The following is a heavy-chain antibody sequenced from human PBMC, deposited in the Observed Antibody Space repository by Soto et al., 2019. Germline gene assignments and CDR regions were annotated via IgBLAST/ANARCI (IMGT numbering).Heavy chain of an antibody. CDR3: SHSSHPDCRFDP. CDR2: IFWDDDR. J-gene: IGHJ5*02. D-gene: IGHD2-21*02. Sequence: QITLKESGPTLVKPTQTLTLTCTFSGFSLRTSGVGVGWIRQPPGKALEWLGFIFWDDDRRYSPSLKSRLTITKDITKNQVDLTLTNMDPVDTAAYYCSHSSHPDCRFDPGGEGTLFTVSS. CDR1: GFSLRTSGVG. V-gene: IGHV2-5*02.